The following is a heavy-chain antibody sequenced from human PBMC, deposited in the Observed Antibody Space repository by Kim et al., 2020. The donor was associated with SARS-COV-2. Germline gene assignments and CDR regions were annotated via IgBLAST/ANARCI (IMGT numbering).Heavy chain of an antibody. Sequence: SETLSLTCAVYGGSFSGYYWSWIRQPPGKGLEWIGEINHSGSTNYNPSLKSRVTISVDTSKNQFSLKLSSVTAADTAVYYCARVVGRYYYGSGHYYGMDVWGQGTTVTVSS. V-gene: IGHV4-34*01. CDR3: ARVVGRYYYGSGHYYGMDV. D-gene: IGHD3-10*01. J-gene: IGHJ6*02. CDR2: INHSGST. CDR1: GGSFSGYY.